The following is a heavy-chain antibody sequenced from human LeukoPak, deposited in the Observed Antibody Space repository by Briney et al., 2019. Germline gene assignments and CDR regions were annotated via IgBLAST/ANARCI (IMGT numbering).Heavy chain of an antibody. CDR3: ARSPHDYGDYSDY. Sequence: HTGGSLRLSCAASGFTFSSYAMSWVRQAPGKGLEWVSAISGSGGSTYYADSVKGRFTISRDNSKNTLYLQMNSLRAEDTAVYYCARSPHDYGDYSDYWGQGTLVTVSS. D-gene: IGHD4-17*01. V-gene: IGHV3-23*01. CDR2: ISGSGGST. CDR1: GFTFSSYA. J-gene: IGHJ4*02.